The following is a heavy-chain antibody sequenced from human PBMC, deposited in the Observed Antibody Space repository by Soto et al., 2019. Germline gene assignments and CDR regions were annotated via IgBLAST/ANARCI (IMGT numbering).Heavy chain of an antibody. D-gene: IGHD2-2*01. V-gene: IGHV1-18*04. J-gene: IGHJ6*02. Sequence: QVQLVQSGAEVKKPGASVKVSCKASGYTFTSYGISWVRQAPGQGLEWMGWISAYNGNTNYAQKLQGRVTMTTDTATSTAYMELRSLRSDDTAVYYCARGTSSSTSRRLWYYYGMDVWGQGTTVTVSS. CDR3: ARGTSSSTSRRLWYYYGMDV. CDR2: ISAYNGNT. CDR1: GYTFTSYG.